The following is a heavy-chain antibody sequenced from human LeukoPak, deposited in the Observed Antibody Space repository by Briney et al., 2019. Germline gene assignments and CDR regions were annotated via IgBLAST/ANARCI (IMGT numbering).Heavy chain of an antibody. CDR2: IYTSGST. CDR3: ARDRWSSYSSGALTNQDWFDP. CDR1: GGSISSYY. D-gene: IGHD6-25*01. J-gene: IGHJ5*02. Sequence: SETLSLTCTVSGGSISSYYWSWIRQPAGKGLEWIGRIYTSGSTNYNPSLKSRVTMSVDTSKNQFSLKLSSVTAADTAMYYCARDRWSSYSSGALTNQDWFDPWGQGTLVTVSS. V-gene: IGHV4-4*07.